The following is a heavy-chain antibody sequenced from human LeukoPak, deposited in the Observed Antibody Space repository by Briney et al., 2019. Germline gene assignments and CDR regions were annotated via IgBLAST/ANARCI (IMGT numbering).Heavy chain of an antibody. V-gene: IGHV4-34*01. CDR2: INHSGST. J-gene: IGHJ5*02. Sequence: SETLSLTCAVYGGSFSGYYWSWIRQPPGKGLEWIGEINHSGSTNYNPSLKSRVTISVDTSKNQFSLKLSSVTAEDTAMYYCLRAYHPGGWFDPWGQGTLVTVSS. CDR1: GGSFSGYY. CDR3: LRAYHPGGWFDP. D-gene: IGHD2-21*01.